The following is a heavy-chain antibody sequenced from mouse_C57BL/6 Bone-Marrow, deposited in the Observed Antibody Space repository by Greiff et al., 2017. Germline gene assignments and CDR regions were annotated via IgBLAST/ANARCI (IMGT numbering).Heavy chain of an antibody. V-gene: IGHV1-55*01. J-gene: IGHJ1*03. CDR1: GYTFTSYW. D-gene: IGHD2-12*01. CDR3: ARPYDNNYRYFDV. Sequence: VQLQQPGAELVKPGASVKMSCKASGYTFTSYWLTWVKQRPGQGLEWIGDIYPGSGSTNYNAKFKSKATLTVETSSSTAYMQLSSLTSEDSAVYYCARPYDNNYRYFDVWGTGTAITVSS. CDR2: IYPGSGST.